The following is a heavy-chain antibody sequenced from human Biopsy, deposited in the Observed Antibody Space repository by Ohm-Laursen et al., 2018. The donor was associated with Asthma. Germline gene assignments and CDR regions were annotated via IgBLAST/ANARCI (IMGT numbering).Heavy chain of an antibody. Sequence: TLSLTCTVYGGYLNGQYWNWIRPHPVKGLEWSGDLYYSGRTYYNPALKSRVSKSLDTFKNQFLLSLSSVTAADTAVYYFARTTYDDDGFDPWGQGTLVTVSP. D-gene: IGHD4-17*01. V-gene: IGHV4-31*03. CDR3: ARTTYDDDGFDP. CDR1: GGYLNGQY. CDR2: LYYSGRT. J-gene: IGHJ5*02.